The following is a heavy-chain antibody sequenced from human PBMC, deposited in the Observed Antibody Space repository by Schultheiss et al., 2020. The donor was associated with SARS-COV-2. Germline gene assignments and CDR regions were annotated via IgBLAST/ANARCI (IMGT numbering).Heavy chain of an antibody. V-gene: IGHV1-46*01. D-gene: IGHD4-17*01. Sequence: ASVKVSCKASGYTFTSYYMHWVRQAPGQGLEWMGIINPSGGSTSYAQKFQGRVTMTRDTSTSTVYMELSSLRSEDTAVYYCASAGTTTSRGRYYYYYYGMDVWGQGTTVTVSS. J-gene: IGHJ6*02. CDR1: GYTFTSYY. CDR2: INPSGGST. CDR3: ASAGTTTSRGRYYYYYYGMDV.